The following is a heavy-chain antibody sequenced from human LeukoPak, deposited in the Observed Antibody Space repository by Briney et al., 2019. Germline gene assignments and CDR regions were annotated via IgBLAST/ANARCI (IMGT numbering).Heavy chain of an antibody. J-gene: IGHJ4*02. CDR3: ARGSPPGD. Sequence: PGGSLRLSCAASGFTFSDYYMTWIRRAPGKGLEWVSYISSSSGFTKYADSVKGRFTIPRDNAKNSLYLQMNTLRVDDTAVYYCARGSPPGDWGQGTLVTVSS. CDR1: GFTFSDYY. CDR2: ISSSSGFT. V-gene: IGHV3-11*05.